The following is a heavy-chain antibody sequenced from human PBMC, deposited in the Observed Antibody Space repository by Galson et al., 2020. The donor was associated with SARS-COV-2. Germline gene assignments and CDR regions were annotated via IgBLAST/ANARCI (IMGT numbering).Heavy chain of an antibody. J-gene: IGHJ6*02. D-gene: IGHD3-22*01. CDR3: AREGYYDSSGYVSGLYYGMDV. V-gene: IGHV3-53*04. Sequence: GESLKISCAASGFTVSSNYMSWVRQAPGKGLEWVSVIYSGGSTYYADSVKGRFTISRHNSKNTLYLQMNSLRAEDTAVYYCAREGYYDSSGYVSGLYYGMDVWGQGTTVTVSS. CDR1: GFTVSSNY. CDR2: IYSGGST.